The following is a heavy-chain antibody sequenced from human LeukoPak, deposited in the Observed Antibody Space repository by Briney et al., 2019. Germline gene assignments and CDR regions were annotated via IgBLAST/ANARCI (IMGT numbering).Heavy chain of an antibody. CDR3: ATSSGYSSSWQPLGFVYGFDY. J-gene: IGHJ4*02. CDR1: GFTFSSYG. V-gene: IGHV3-30*03. CDR2: IPYDGSNK. Sequence: PGRSLRLSCAASGFTFSSYGMHWVRQAPGKGLEWVAVIPYDGSNKYYADSVKGRFTISRDNSKNTLYLQLNSLRAEDTAVYYCATSSGYSSSWQPLGFVYGFDYWGQGTLVTVSS. D-gene: IGHD6-13*01.